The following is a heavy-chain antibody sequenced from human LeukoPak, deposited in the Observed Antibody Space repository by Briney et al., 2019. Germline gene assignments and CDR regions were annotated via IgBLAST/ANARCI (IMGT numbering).Heavy chain of an antibody. CDR2: IRYDGITK. J-gene: IGHJ4*02. D-gene: IGHD4-17*01. CDR3: AALHTGTFVDY. V-gene: IGHV3-30*02. Sequence: GGSLRLSCAASGFIFSGYGMHWVRQVPDKGLEGVAFIRYDGITKFYIDSVKGRFAISRDNSKNTLSLQMNSLRTEDTAVYYCAALHTGTFVDYWGQGTLVTVSS. CDR1: GFIFSGYG.